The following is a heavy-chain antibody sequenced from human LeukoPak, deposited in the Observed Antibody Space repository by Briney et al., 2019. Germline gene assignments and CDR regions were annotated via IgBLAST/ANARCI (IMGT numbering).Heavy chain of an antibody. J-gene: IGHJ3*02. Sequence: GSLRLSCPASGFTFGDYAMSWFRQAPGKGLEWVGFIRSKAYGGTTEYAASVKGRFTISRDDSKSIAYLQMNSLKTEDTAVYYCARDRSSSWYKDAFDIWGQGTMVTVSS. CDR3: ARDRSSSWYKDAFDI. D-gene: IGHD6-13*01. CDR1: GFTFGDYA. CDR2: IRSKAYGGTT. V-gene: IGHV3-49*03.